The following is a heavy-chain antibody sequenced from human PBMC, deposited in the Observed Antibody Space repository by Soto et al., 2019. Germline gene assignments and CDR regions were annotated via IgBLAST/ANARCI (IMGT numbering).Heavy chain of an antibody. J-gene: IGHJ4*02. D-gene: IGHD3-3*01. CDR1: GFSRTTSGVG. Sequence: QITLNESGPTQVKPRQTLTLTCTFSGFSRTTSGVGVGWIRQSPGKAPQWLALIYWDDDKRYRPSLKSRLTITKDPPKNQVVLTMADLDPADTATYYCAHRVLRSVFGLVTTTAIYFDFWGQGTPVAVSS. V-gene: IGHV2-5*02. CDR3: AHRVLRSVFGLVTTTAIYFDF. CDR2: IYWDDDK.